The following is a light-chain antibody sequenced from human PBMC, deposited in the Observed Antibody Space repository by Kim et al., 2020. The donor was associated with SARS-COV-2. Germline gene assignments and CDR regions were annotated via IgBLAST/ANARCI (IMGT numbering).Light chain of an antibody. V-gene: IGKV3-15*01. Sequence: VSPGERATPSCSASQSVSSNLAWSQQKPGLAPRLLIYGESTRATGIPARFSGSGSGTEFTLTISSLQSEDFAVYYCQQYYNWTRTFGQGTKVDIK. CDR1: QSVSSN. J-gene: IGKJ1*01. CDR2: GES. CDR3: QQYYNWTRT.